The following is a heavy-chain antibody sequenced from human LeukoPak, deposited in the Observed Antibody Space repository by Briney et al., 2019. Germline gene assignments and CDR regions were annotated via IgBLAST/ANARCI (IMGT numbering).Heavy chain of an antibody. J-gene: IGHJ6*02. Sequence: GSLRLSCAASGFTFSSYSMNWVRQAPGKGLEWVSSISSSSSYIYYADSVKGRFTISRDNAKNSLYLQMNSLRAEDTAVYYCARDRGVAVAGTDYGMDVWGQGTTVTVSS. V-gene: IGHV3-21*01. D-gene: IGHD6-19*01. CDR1: GFTFSSYS. CDR3: ARDRGVAVAGTDYGMDV. CDR2: ISSSSSYI.